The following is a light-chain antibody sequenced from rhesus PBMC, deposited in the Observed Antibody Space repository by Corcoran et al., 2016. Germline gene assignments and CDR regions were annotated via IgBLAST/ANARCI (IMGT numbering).Light chain of an antibody. V-gene: IGLV3-25*02. CDR1: SIGSKN. CDR2: SDK. Sequence: SFDLTQPPSVSAASGQTAWSPCGGYSIGSKNVHWYQQSPAKAPLLVISSDKTRASGIPERFSGSNSGNTATLTISRVEAGDEADAYCQVWDAMTEDAVFGSGTKLTVV. CDR3: QVWDAMTEDAV. J-gene: IGLJ6*01.